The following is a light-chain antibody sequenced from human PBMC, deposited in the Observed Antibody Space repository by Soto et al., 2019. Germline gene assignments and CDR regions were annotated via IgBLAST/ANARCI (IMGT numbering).Light chain of an antibody. V-gene: IGKV1-5*03. CDR1: QSISTW. J-gene: IGKJ1*01. CDR2: KAS. Sequence: DIQMTQSPSTLPASVGDRVTITCRASQSISTWLAWYQQKPGKAPNLLIYKASYLASGVPSRFSGGGSGTEFTLTISSLQPDDFATYYCQQYSSYWTFGQATKVDIK. CDR3: QQYSSYWT.